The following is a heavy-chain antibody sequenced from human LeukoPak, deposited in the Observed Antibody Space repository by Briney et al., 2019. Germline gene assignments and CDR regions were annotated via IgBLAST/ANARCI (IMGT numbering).Heavy chain of an antibody. CDR3: ARSNTYYYDSSGYYADY. V-gene: IGHV1-69*05. Sequence: SVKVSCKASGGTFSSYAISWVRQAPGQGLEWMGGIIPIFGTANYAQKFQGRVTITTDESTSKAYMELSSLRSEDTAVYYCARSNTYYYDSSGYYADYWGQGTLVTVSS. CDR1: GGTFSSYA. CDR2: IIPIFGTA. J-gene: IGHJ4*02. D-gene: IGHD3-22*01.